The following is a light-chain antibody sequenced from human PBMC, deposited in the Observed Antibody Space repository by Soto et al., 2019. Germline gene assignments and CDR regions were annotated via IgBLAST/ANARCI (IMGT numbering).Light chain of an antibody. J-gene: IGKJ3*01. Sequence: DIQMTQSPPTLSASVGDRVTITCRASQRISTWLAWYQQRPGKAPKLLIYKASNLNIGVPSRFSGSGSGTDFTLTISNLQPDDFATYYCQQYDSYSPAFTFGPGTTVDLK. CDR2: KAS. V-gene: IGKV1-5*03. CDR3: QQYDSYSPAFT. CDR1: QRISTW.